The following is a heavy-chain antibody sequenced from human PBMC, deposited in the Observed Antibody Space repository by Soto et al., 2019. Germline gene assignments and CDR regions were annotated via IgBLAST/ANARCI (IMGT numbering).Heavy chain of an antibody. V-gene: IGHV4-61*01. CDR2: VENSGST. CDR3: ARERGDSHWIDP. CDR1: GGSVSSESYY. Sequence: SETLSLTCSVSGGSVSSESYYWSWIRQTPGKGLEWIGNVENSGSTKYNPSLKSRVTISVDTSKNQFSLKLSSVTGADTAVYYSARERGDSHWIDPWGQGTLVTVSS. D-gene: IGHD2-21*01. J-gene: IGHJ5*02.